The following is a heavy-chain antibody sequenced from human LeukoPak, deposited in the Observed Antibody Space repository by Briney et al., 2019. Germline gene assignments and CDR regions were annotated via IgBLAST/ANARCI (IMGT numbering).Heavy chain of an antibody. V-gene: IGHV3-66*04. CDR1: RFTVSSNY. CDR3: ARHACGWLHYFDY. J-gene: IGHJ4*02. D-gene: IGHD6-19*01. CDR2: IYSGGST. Sequence: PGGSLRLSCAVSRFTVSSNYMTWVRQAPGKGLEWVSVIYSGGSTYYADSVKGRFTISRDNSKNTLYLQMNSLRAEDTAVYYCARHACGWLHYFDYWGQGTLVSVSS.